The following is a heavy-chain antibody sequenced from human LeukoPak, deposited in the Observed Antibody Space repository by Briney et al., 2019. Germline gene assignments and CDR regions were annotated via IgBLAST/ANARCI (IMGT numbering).Heavy chain of an antibody. CDR2: ISGSGGST. D-gene: IGHD2-2*02. J-gene: IGHJ4*02. CDR1: GFTFSSYA. CDR3: ATDDLYCSSTSCYSLQFDY. V-gene: IGHV3-23*01. Sequence: GGSLRLSCAASGFTFSSYAMSWVRQAPGKGLEWVSAISGSGGSTYYADSVKGRFTISRDNSKNTLYLQINSLRAEDTAVYYCATDDLYCSSTSCYSLQFDYWGQGTLVTVSS.